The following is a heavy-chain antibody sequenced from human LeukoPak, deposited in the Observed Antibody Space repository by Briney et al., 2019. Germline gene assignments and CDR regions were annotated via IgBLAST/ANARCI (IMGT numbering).Heavy chain of an antibody. J-gene: IGHJ4*02. V-gene: IGHV3-64*02. CDR1: GFTFSTYA. Sequence: GGSLRLSCAASGFTFSTYAMHWVRQAPGKGLEYISSISSNGGSTYYADSVKGRFTISRDNSESTLYLQMGSLRAEDMAVYYCARSSAVVGATTFDYWGQGTLVTVSS. CDR3: ARSSAVVGATTFDY. D-gene: IGHD1-26*01. CDR2: ISSNGGST.